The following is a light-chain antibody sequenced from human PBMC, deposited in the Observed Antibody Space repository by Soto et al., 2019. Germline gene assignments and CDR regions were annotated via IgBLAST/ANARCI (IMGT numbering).Light chain of an antibody. V-gene: IGLV2-14*03. CDR2: DVS. J-gene: IGLJ1*01. CDR3: SSYTSSSTDV. CDR1: SSDVGGYNF. Sequence: QSVLTQPASVSGSPGQSITISCTGTSSDVGGYNFVSWYQHHPGKAPKLMIYDVSNRPSGVSNRFSGSKSGNTASLTISGLQSDDEADYYCSSYTSSSTDVFGTGTKLTVL.